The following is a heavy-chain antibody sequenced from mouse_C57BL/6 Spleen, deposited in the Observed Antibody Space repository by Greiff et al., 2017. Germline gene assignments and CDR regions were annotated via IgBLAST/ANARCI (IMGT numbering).Heavy chain of an antibody. CDR2: IDPSDSYT. CDR1: GYTFTSYW. CDR3: ARKGDGYYYWYFDV. J-gene: IGHJ1*03. D-gene: IGHD2-3*01. Sequence: QVHVKQPGAELVMPGASVKLSFKASGYTFTSYWMHWVKQRPGQGLEWIGEIDPSDSYTNYNQKFKGKSTLTVDKSSSTAYMQLSSLTSEDSAVYYCARKGDGYYYWYFDVWGTGTTVTVSS. V-gene: IGHV1-69*01.